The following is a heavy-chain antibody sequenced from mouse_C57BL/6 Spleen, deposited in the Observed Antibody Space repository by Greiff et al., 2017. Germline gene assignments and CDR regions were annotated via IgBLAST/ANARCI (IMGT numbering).Heavy chain of an antibody. J-gene: IGHJ1*03. V-gene: IGHV1-72*01. CDR3: AREGYDGYYKGFDV. Sequence: VKLQQPGAEPVKPGASVKLSCKASGYTFTRHRMPWVKQRPGRGLEWVGRIDPNSGGTKDNEKFKSKATLTVDKPSSTAYMQLSILTSEDSAVYYCAREGYDGYYKGFDVWGTGTTVTVSS. CDR1: GYTFTRHR. D-gene: IGHD2-3*01. CDR2: IDPNSGGT.